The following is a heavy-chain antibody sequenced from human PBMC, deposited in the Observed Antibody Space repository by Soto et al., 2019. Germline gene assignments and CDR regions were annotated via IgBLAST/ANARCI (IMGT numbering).Heavy chain of an antibody. CDR2: TYYRSKWYN. V-gene: IGHV6-1*01. Sequence: PSQTLSLTCAISGDSVSSNSAAWNWIRQSPSRGLEWLGRTYYRSKWYNDYAVSVKSRITINPDTSKNQFSLQLNSVTPEDTAVYYCARDIGTPGGGYATRAFDYWGQGTLVTVSS. J-gene: IGHJ4*02. CDR3: ARDIGTPGGGYATRAFDY. CDR1: GDSVSSNSAA. D-gene: IGHD5-12*01.